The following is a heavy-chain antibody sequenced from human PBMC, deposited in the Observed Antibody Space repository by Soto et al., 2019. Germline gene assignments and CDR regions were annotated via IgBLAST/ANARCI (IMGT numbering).Heavy chain of an antibody. D-gene: IGHD3-3*01. CDR3: ARGGYGDFWSGYLDV. V-gene: IGHV3-30*03. Sequence: PGGSLRLSCAASGFTFSDYEMHCVRQAPGKGLQWVAAISHDGSNRYYADSVKGRFTISRDNSKNTLYVGMNSLRAEDTAVYYCARGGYGDFWSGYLDVWGQGTTVTVSS. CDR2: ISHDGSNR. J-gene: IGHJ6*02. CDR1: GFTFSDYE.